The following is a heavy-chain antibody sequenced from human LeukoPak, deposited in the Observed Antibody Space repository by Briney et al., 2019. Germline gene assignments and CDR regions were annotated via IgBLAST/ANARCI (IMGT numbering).Heavy chain of an antibody. CDR1: GFTFDDYG. V-gene: IGHV3-74*01. Sequence: GGSLRLSCAASGFTFDDYGMSWVRQAPGKGLEWVSRINSDGSSTSYADSVKGRFTISRDNAKNTLYLQMNSLRAEDTAVYYCARGGRYSYGSGDYWGQGTLVTVSS. CDR2: INSDGSST. J-gene: IGHJ4*02. CDR3: ARGGRYSYGSGDY. D-gene: IGHD5-18*01.